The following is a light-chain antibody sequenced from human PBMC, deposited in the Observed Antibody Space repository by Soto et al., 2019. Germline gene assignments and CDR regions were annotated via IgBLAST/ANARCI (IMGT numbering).Light chain of an antibody. V-gene: IGKV4-1*01. Sequence: DIVMTQSPESLAVSLGERATINCKSSQSVLSSSNNRNYLAWYQQKSGQPPKLLIYWASTRESGVPDRFSGSGSGTDFTLTISSLQAEDVAAYYCQHYYSIPWTFGQGTRVEIK. CDR2: WAS. CDR3: QHYYSIPWT. J-gene: IGKJ1*01. CDR1: QSVLSSSNNRNY.